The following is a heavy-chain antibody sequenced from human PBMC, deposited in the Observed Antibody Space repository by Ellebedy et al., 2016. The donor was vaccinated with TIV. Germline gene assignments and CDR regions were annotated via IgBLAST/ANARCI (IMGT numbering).Heavy chain of an antibody. J-gene: IGHJ5*02. CDR1: GYTFTSYD. CDR3: ATIAVAGGWFDP. Sequence: AASVKVSCKASGYTFTSYDINWVRQATGQGLEWMGWMNPNSGNTGYAQKFQGRVTITRNTSISTAYMELSSLRSEDTAVYYCATIAVAGGWFDPWGQGTLVTVSS. D-gene: IGHD6-19*01. V-gene: IGHV1-8*03. CDR2: MNPNSGNT.